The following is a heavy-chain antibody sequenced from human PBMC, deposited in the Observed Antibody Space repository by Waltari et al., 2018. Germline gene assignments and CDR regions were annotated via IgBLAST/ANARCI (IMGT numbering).Heavy chain of an antibody. CDR2: IYSDGST. V-gene: IGHV3-53*04. D-gene: IGHD6-13*01. Sequence: EVQLVESGGGLVKPGGSLSLSCAASGLTVSSNYMNWVRQAPGKGLEWVSVIYSDGSTYYADSVKGRFTISRQNSKNTLYLQMNSLRDEDTAVYYCAKTAAAGEFDYWGQGTLVTVSS. J-gene: IGHJ4*02. CDR3: AKTAAAGEFDY. CDR1: GLTVSSNY.